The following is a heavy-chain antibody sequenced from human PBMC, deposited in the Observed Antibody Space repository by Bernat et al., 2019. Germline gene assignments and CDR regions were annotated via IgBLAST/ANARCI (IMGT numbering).Heavy chain of an antibody. CDR3: AKDTGSSTSSLSYMDV. V-gene: IGHV3-9*01. CDR1: GFTFVDYA. D-gene: IGHD2-2*01. CDR2: ISWNSGSI. J-gene: IGHJ6*03. Sequence: EVQLVESGGGLVQPGRSLRPSCAASGFTFVDYAMHWVRQAPGKGLEWVSGISWNSGSIGYADSVKGRFTISRDNAKNSLYLQMNSLRAEDTALYYCAKDTGSSTSSLSYMDVWGKGTTVTVSS.